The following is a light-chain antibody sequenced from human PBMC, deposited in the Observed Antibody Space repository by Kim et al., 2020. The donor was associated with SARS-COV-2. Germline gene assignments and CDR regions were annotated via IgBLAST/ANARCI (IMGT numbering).Light chain of an antibody. CDR1: QSVSSIY. CDR3: QQYGRSPLT. V-gene: IGKV3-20*01. CDR2: GAS. J-gene: IGKJ4*01. Sequence: SPGEGATRSCRASQSVSSIYLARYQQKSGQAPRVLIYGASSRATGTPDRFSGSGSGTDFTLTISRLEPEDFAVYYCQQYGRSPLTFGGGTKVDIK.